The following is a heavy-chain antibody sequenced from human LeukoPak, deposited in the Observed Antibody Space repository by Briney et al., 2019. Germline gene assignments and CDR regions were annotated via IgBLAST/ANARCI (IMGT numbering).Heavy chain of an antibody. J-gene: IGHJ4*02. CDR1: SGSISSYY. V-gene: IGHV4-4*07. D-gene: IGHD4-23*01. Sequence: SETLSLTCTVSSGSISSYYWSWIRQPAGKGLEWIGRIYTSGSTNYNPSLKSRVTMSVDTSKNQFSLKLSSVTAADTAVYYCARFRLYGGNSYYFDYWGQGTLVTVSS. CDR3: ARFRLYGGNSYYFDY. CDR2: IYTSGST.